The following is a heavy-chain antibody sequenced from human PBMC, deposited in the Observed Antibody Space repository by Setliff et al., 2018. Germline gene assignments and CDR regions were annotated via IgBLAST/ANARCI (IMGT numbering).Heavy chain of an antibody. D-gene: IGHD3-22*01. Sequence: GASVKVSCKASGYTFTSHYMHWVRQAPGLGLEWMGTINPSSGRTSYAQKFQGRVTMTRDTCTSTVYMDMSSLRSEDTAVYYCARDVFPYHYEGAFDIWGQGTMVTVSS. CDR2: INPSSGRT. J-gene: IGHJ3*02. CDR3: ARDVFPYHYEGAFDI. CDR1: GYTFTSHY. V-gene: IGHV1-46*01.